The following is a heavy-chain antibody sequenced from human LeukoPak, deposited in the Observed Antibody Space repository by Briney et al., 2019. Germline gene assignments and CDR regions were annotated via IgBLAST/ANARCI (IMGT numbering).Heavy chain of an antibody. CDR3: ARGLGLERPGGFDY. V-gene: IGHV4-34*01. Sequence: SETLSLTCAVYGGSFSGDYGRWFGEPPGKGLEWIGEINHSGSTNYNPSLKSRVTISVDTSKNQFSLKLSSVTAADTAVYYCARGLGLERPGGFDYWGQGTLVTVSS. CDR1: GGSFSGDY. J-gene: IGHJ4*02. D-gene: IGHD1-1*01. CDR2: INHSGST.